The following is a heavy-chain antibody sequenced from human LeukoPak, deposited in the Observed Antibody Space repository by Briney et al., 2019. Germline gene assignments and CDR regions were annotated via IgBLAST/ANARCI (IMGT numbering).Heavy chain of an antibody. CDR1: GYIFSTYG. D-gene: IGHD2/OR15-2a*01. V-gene: IGHV1-2*02. J-gene: IGHJ4*02. CDR2: IGPHSSAT. Sequence: ASVKVSCKTSGYIFSTYGLSWVRQAPGQGLEWMGYIGPHSSATSSPQEFQGRVTMTRDTSMSTAYMELTRLTSDDTAVYYCAREGNGLLSKDFDYWGQGTLVTVSS. CDR3: AREGNGLLSKDFDY.